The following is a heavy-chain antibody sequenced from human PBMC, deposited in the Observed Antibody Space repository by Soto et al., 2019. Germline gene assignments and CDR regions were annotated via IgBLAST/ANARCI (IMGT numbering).Heavy chain of an antibody. V-gene: IGHV4-34*01. CDR1: GESFSGYD. CDR2: IHDSGST. CDR3: ARGVMRPSSWCSDY. Sequence: NPSETLSLTCAVYGESFSGYDWIWIRQPPGKGLEWIGEIHDSGSTNYNPSLKSRLIISVDTSRNQFSLKLSTVTAADTTVYYCARGVMRPSSWCSDYWGQGTLVTVSS. J-gene: IGHJ4*01. D-gene: IGHD6-13*01.